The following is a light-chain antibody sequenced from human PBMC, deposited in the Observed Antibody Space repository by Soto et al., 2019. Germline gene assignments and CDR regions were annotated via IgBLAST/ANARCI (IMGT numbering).Light chain of an antibody. CDR1: SGDIANNY. Sequence: NFMLTQPHSVSESPGKTVSISCTRSSGDIANNYVQWFQQRPGSAPTTFIYKDDHRPSGVPDRFSGSIDSSSNSASLTISGLKTEDEADYFCQSYYSSDVVFGGGTKLTVL. CDR3: QSYYSSDVV. CDR2: KDD. V-gene: IGLV6-57*04. J-gene: IGLJ2*01.